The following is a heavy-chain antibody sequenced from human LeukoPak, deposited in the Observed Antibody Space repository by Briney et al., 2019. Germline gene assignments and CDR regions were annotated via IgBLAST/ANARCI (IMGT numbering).Heavy chain of an antibody. V-gene: IGHV3-7*01. CDR2: IKYDGDEE. CDR1: GFTFSDYW. D-gene: IGHD6-13*01. J-gene: IGHJ4*02. CDR3: KSGGAAPGSFDS. Sequence: PGGSLRLSCAASGFTFSDYWMSWMRQAPGKGLEWVANIKYDGDEEYYVDSVKGRFTISRDNAKNSLYLQLNSLRVEDTAVYYCKSGGAAPGSFDSWGQGTLVTVSP.